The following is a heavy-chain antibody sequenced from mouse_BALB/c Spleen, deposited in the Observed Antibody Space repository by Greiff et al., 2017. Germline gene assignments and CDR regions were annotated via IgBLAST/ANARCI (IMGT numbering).Heavy chain of an antibody. D-gene: IGHD1-1*01. V-gene: IGHV3-6*02. Sequence: EVQRVESGPGLVKPSQSLSLTCSVTGYSITSCYYWNWIRQFPGNKLEWMGYISYDGSNNYNPSLKNRISITRDTSKNQFFLKLNSVTTEDTATYYCAKVDYYGYFDYWGQGTTLTVSS. CDR3: AKVDYYGYFDY. J-gene: IGHJ2*01. CDR2: ISYDGSN. CDR1: GYSITSCYY.